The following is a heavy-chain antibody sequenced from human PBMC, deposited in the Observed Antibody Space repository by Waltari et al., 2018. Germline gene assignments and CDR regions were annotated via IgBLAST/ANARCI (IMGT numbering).Heavy chain of an antibody. J-gene: IGHJ4*02. CDR3: ARDSGWYIHFDY. Sequence: QVQLQQWGAGLLKPSETLSLTCAVYGGSFSGYYWSWHRQPPGKGLEWIGEINHSGSTNYNPSLKSRVTISVDTSKNQFSLKLSSVTAADTAVYYCARDSGWYIHFDYWGQGTLVTVSS. D-gene: IGHD6-19*01. CDR2: INHSGST. V-gene: IGHV4-34*01. CDR1: GGSFSGYY.